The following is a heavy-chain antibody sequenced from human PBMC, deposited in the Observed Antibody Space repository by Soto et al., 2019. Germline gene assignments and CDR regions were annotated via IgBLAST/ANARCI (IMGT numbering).Heavy chain of an antibody. CDR1: GGTFSSYA. J-gene: IGHJ2*01. D-gene: IGHD2-21*02. V-gene: IGHV1-69*13. CDR2: IIPIFGTA. Sequence: ASVKVSCKASGGTFSSYAISWVRQAPGQGLDWMGGIIPIFGTANYAQKFQGRVTITADESTSTAYMELSSLRSEDTAVYSCARAQRIVVVTPIPIYVYFDLWGRGTLVTVSS. CDR3: ARAQRIVVVTPIPIYVYFDL.